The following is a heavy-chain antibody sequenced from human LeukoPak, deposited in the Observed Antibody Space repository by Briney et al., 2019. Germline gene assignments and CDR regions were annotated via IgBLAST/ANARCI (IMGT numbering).Heavy chain of an antibody. CDR1: GGSISSYY. D-gene: IGHD4-11*01. J-gene: IGHJ4*02. CDR3: ARYSLTVDY. Sequence: KPSETLSLTCTVSGGSISSYYWSWIRQPPGKGLEWIGYIYYSGSTNYNPSLKSRVTISVDTSKNQFSLKLSSVTAADTAVYYCARYSLTVDYWGQGTLVTVSS. V-gene: IGHV4-59*08. CDR2: IYYSGST.